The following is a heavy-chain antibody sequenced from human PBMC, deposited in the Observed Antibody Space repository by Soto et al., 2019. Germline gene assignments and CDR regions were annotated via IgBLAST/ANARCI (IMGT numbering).Heavy chain of an antibody. CDR2: ISSSSSTI. V-gene: IGHV3-48*01. Sequence: VQLVESGGGLVQPGGSLRLSCAASGFTFSSYSMNWVRQAPGKGLEWVSYISSSSSTIYYADSVKGRFTISRDNAKNSLYLQMNSLRAEDTAVYYCARDGGGAVAADFDYWGQGTLVTVSS. CDR1: GFTFSSYS. CDR3: ARDGGGAVAADFDY. D-gene: IGHD6-19*01. J-gene: IGHJ4*02.